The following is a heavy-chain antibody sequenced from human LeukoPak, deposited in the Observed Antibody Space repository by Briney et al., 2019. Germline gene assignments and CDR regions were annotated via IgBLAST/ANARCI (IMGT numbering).Heavy chain of an antibody. D-gene: IGHD6-19*01. CDR2: ISHSGNT. Sequence: PSETLSLTCAVYGGSFSNYYWNWIRQPPGKGLEWIGEISHSGNTNYNPSLKGRVTISVDTSKKQFSLKLSSVTAADTAVYYCARARSSGWYGDAFDIWGQGTMVTVSS. V-gene: IGHV4-34*01. CDR3: ARARSSGWYGDAFDI. CDR1: GGSFSNYY. J-gene: IGHJ3*02.